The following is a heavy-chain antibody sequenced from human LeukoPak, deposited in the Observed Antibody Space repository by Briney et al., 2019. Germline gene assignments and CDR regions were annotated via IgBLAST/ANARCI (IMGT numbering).Heavy chain of an antibody. J-gene: IGHJ4*02. D-gene: IGHD3-22*01. Sequence: PGRSLRLSCAASGFTFSSYWMSWVRQAPGKGLEWVANIKQDGSEKYYVDSVKGRFTISRDNAKNSLYLQMNSLRAEDTAVYYCARDAGDSSGYYVGSFDYWGQGTLVTVPS. CDR3: ARDAGDSSGYYVGSFDY. V-gene: IGHV3-7*01. CDR2: IKQDGSEK. CDR1: GFTFSSYW.